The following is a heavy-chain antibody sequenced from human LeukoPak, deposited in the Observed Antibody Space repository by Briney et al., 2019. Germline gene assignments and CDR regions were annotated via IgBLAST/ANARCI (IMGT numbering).Heavy chain of an antibody. CDR3: ARDPSDYYDSSGYYLKY. J-gene: IGHJ4*02. D-gene: IGHD3-22*01. CDR2: IIPIPGIA. Sequence: SVKVSCKASGGTFSSYAISWVRQAPGQGLVWMGRIIPIPGIANFAQKFQGRVTITADKSTSTAYMELSSRRSEDTAVYYCARDPSDYYDSSGYYLKYWGQGTLVTVSS. CDR1: GGTFSSYA. V-gene: IGHV1-69*04.